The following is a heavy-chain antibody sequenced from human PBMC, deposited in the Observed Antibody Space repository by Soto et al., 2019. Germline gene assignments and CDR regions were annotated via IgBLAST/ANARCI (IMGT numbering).Heavy chain of an antibody. J-gene: IGHJ6*02. CDR1: GYTFTNYA. D-gene: IGHD3-22*01. CDR2: INAGNGNT. V-gene: IGHV1-3*05. Sequence: QVQLVQSGADEKKPGASVKVSCKASGYTFTNYAIHWVRQAPGQRLEWMGWINAGNGNTKYSQTFQGRVTITRDTSASTASMELSSLSSEDTAVYYCSSSRLLKPPGYYYVMDVWGQGTTVTVSS. CDR3: SSSRLLKPPGYYYVMDV.